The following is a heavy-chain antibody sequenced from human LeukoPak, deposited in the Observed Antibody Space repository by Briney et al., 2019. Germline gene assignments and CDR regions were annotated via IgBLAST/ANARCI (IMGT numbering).Heavy chain of an antibody. J-gene: IGHJ4*02. CDR3: TKIDWSSGY. V-gene: IGHV3-23*05. CDR1: GFTFSGYA. D-gene: IGHD3-9*01. Sequence: PGGSLRLSCKASGFTFSGYAMSWVRQAPGKGLEWVSTIFGSGSNTYYADSVKGRFIISRDNSKNTLYLQMDSLRAEDTAVYFCTKIDWSSGYWGQGTLVAVSS. CDR2: IFGSGSNT.